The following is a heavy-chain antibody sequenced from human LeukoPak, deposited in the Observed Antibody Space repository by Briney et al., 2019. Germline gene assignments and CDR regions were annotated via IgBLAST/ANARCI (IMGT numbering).Heavy chain of an antibody. V-gene: IGHV4-30-4*08. J-gene: IGHJ5*02. CDR1: GGSISSGDYY. Sequence: SETLSLTCIVSGGSISSGDYYWSWIRQPPGKGLEWIGYIYYSGSTYYNPSLKSRVTISVDTSKSQFSLKLSSVTAADTAVYYCARGKVFGVVPNWFDPWGQGTLVTVSS. CDR2: IYYSGST. D-gene: IGHD3-3*01. CDR3: ARGKVFGVVPNWFDP.